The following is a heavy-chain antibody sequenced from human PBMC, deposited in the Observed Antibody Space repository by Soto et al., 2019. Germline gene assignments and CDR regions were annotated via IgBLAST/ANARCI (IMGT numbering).Heavy chain of an antibody. Sequence: SETLSLTCAVYGGSFSGYYWSWIRQPPGKGLEWIGEINHSGSTNYNPSLKSRVTISVDTSKNQFSLKLSSVTAADTAVYYCARGRIAAAGTEWGWFDPWGQGTLVTVSS. CDR3: ARGRIAAAGTEWGWFDP. J-gene: IGHJ5*02. D-gene: IGHD6-13*01. CDR1: GGSFSGYY. V-gene: IGHV4-34*01. CDR2: INHSGST.